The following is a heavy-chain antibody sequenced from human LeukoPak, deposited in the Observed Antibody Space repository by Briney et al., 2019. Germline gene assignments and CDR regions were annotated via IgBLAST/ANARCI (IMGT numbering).Heavy chain of an antibody. Sequence: PGGSLRLSCAASGFTFDDYAMHWVRQAPGKGPEWVSGISWNSGHRGYADSVKGRFTISRDNAKNSLYLQMKSLRAEDTALYYCAKDRRPTVSGGYFDLWGRGTLVIVSS. CDR1: GFTFDDYA. CDR2: ISWNSGHR. V-gene: IGHV3-9*01. CDR3: AKDRRPTVSGGYFDL. J-gene: IGHJ2*01. D-gene: IGHD3-10*01.